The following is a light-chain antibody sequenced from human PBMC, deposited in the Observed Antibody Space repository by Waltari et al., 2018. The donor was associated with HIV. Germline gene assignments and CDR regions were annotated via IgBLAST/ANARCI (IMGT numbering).Light chain of an antibody. CDR3: HTWGPGIQV. Sequence: QVVLTQSPSASASLGASVKLTCTLSSGHTNYAIAWHQRKPGKGPRYLMKVTSGGSHIKGDGVPDRFAGSSSGAERYLTISSLQSDDEADYYCHTWGPGIQVFGGGTKLTVL. V-gene: IGLV4-69*01. J-gene: IGLJ2*01. CDR2: VTSGGSH. CDR1: SGHTNYA.